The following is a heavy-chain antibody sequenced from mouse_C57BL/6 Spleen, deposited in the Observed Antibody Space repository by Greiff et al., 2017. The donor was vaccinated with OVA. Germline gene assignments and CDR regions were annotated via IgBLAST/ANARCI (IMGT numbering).Heavy chain of an antibody. CDR3: ARERGFYGSSYPFFCY. J-gene: IGHJ2*01. V-gene: IGHV1-4*01. Sequence: QVQLQQSGAELARPGASVKMSCKASGYTFTSYTMHWVKQRPGQGLEWIGYINPSSGYTKYNQKFKDKATLTADKSSSPAYMQRSSLAAEDSAVYYCARERGFYGSSYPFFCYWGQSTTLTVSS. CDR1: GYTFTSYT. D-gene: IGHD1-1*01. CDR2: INPSSGYT.